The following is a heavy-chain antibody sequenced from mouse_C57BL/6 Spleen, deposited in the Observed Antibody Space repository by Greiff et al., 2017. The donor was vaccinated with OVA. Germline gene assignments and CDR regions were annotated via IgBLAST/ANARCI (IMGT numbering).Heavy chain of an antibody. V-gene: IGHV1-7*01. Sequence: VQLQQSGAELAKPGASVTLSCKASGYTFTSYGMHWVHQRPGQGLEWIGYINPSSGSTKYNQKFTGKATLTADNSSSTAFIQLSSLTYEDAAVYYCARWNDYDALDYWGQGTTLTVSA. CDR2: INPSSGST. CDR3: ARWNDYDALDY. D-gene: IGHD2-4*01. CDR1: GYTFTSYG. J-gene: IGHJ2*01.